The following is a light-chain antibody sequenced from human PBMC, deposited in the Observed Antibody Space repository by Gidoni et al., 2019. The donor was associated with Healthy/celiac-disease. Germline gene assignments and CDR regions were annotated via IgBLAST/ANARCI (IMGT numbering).Light chain of an antibody. CDR3: QQRSNWPPEVT. J-gene: IGKJ5*01. Sequence: EIVLTQSPATLSLSPGDRATLSCRAMQSVSSYLAWDQQKPGQAPRLLIYDASNRATGIPARFSGSGSGTDFTLTISSLEPEDFAVYYCQQRSNWPPEVTFGQGTRLEIK. CDR1: QSVSSY. CDR2: DAS. V-gene: IGKV3-11*01.